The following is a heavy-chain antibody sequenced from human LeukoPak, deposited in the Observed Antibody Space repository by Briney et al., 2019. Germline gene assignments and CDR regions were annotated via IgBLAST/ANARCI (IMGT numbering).Heavy chain of an antibody. CDR2: ISGNGGRK. Sequence: GGSLRLSCVASGFTFSSYAMTWVRQAPGKGLEWVSGISGNGGRKQYADSVKGRFTISRDNSKNTLYLQMNSLRAEDTAVYYCARGRGTYYFDYWGQGTLVTVSS. CDR3: ARGRGTYYFDY. J-gene: IGHJ4*02. CDR1: GFTFSSYA. V-gene: IGHV3-23*01. D-gene: IGHD3-10*01.